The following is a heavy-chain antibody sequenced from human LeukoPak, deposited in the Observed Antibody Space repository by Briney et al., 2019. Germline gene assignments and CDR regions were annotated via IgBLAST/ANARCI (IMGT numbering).Heavy chain of an antibody. CDR2: INPNSGGT. Sequence: ASVKVSCKASGYTFTGYYMHWVRQAPGQGLEWMGWINPNSGGTNYAQKFQGRVTMTRDTSISTAYMELSRLRSDDTAVYYCARDSYYYDSSGYPPGNWFDPWGQGTLVTVSS. D-gene: IGHD3-22*01. V-gene: IGHV1-2*02. CDR3: ARDSYYYDSSGYPPGNWFDP. J-gene: IGHJ5*02. CDR1: GYTFTGYY.